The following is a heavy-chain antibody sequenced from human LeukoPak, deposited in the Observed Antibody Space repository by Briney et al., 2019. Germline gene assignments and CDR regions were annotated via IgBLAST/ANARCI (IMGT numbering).Heavy chain of an antibody. Sequence: GGSLRLSCGTSGFNFTRHGMHWVRQAPGKGPEWVAVIWHTSMSAFYSDSVKGRFIISRDNSRNTLYLQMSNLRADDTAVYYCAKELGVPAAGWQIQQWGLGTLVTVSS. CDR2: IWHTSMSA. V-gene: IGHV3-33*06. J-gene: IGHJ1*01. CDR3: AKELGVPAAGWQIQQ. D-gene: IGHD6-13*01. CDR1: GFNFTRHG.